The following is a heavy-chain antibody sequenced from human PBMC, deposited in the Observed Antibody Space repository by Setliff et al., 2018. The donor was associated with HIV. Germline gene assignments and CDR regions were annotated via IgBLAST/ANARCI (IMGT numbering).Heavy chain of an antibody. CDR3: AKDRLFPRY. Sequence: GGSLRLSCVASGFKFGEFAMSWVRQAPGKGLEWVSTITDSGSKILYVDSVKGRFTISRDNSKNSLYLQMDSLRPEDTAVYYCAKDRLFPRYWGLGTLVTVSS. CDR1: GFKFGEFA. CDR2: ITDSGSKI. D-gene: IGHD2-21*01. J-gene: IGHJ4*02. V-gene: IGHV3-23*01.